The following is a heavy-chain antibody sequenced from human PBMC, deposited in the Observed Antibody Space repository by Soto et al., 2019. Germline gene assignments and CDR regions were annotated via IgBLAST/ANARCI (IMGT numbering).Heavy chain of an antibody. V-gene: IGHV4-30-4*01. CDR2: IYYSGST. Sequence: QVQLQESGPGLVKPSQTLSLTCTVSGGSISSGDYYWSWIRQPPGKGLEWIGYIYYSGSTYYNPSLYSRVTISVDTSKHQFSLKLSSVTAADTAVYYCARVIVAWLAFYYWGQGTLVTVSS. J-gene: IGHJ4*02. CDR3: ARVIVAWLAFYY. CDR1: GGSISSGDYY. D-gene: IGHD3-16*02.